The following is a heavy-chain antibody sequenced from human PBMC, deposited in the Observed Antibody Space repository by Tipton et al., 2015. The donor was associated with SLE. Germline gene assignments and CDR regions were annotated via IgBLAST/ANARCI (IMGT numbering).Heavy chain of an antibody. Sequence: QLVQSGAEVKKPGESLKISCKGSGYSFYGYWIGWVRQMPGKGLEWMGIIYPGDSPTRYSPSFEGQVTMSADLSISTAYIQWSSLKASDSAFYYCARFSGPTFPQAWFDPWGQGTLVTVSP. V-gene: IGHV5-51*03. J-gene: IGHJ5*02. CDR3: ARFSGPTFPQAWFDP. CDR1: GYSFYGYW. D-gene: IGHD3-10*01. CDR2: IYPGDSPT.